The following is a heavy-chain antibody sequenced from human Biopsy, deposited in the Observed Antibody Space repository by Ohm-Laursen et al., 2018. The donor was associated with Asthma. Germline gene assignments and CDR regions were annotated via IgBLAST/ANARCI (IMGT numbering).Heavy chain of an antibody. V-gene: IGHV3-33*01. D-gene: IGHD3-10*01. CDR3: GRERSYMVDY. Sequence: SPRLSCSASGFTFGSYGLHWVRQAPGKGLEWVVDIWFDGSNKHYADSVKGRFTISRDNSKNTLYLQMNSLRAEDTALYYCGRERSYMVDYWGQGTLVIVSS. CDR1: GFTFGSYG. CDR2: IWFDGSNK. J-gene: IGHJ4*02.